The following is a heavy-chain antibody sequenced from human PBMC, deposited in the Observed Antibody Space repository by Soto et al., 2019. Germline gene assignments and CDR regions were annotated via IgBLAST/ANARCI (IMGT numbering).Heavy chain of an antibody. J-gene: IGHJ5*02. Sequence: ASVKVSCKVSGYTLTELSMHWVRQAPGKGLEWMGGFDPEDGETIYAQKFQGRVTMTEDTSTDTAYMELSSLRSEDTAVYYCATGKTPYDILTGPWFDPRGQGXLVTVYS. CDR1: GYTLTELS. V-gene: IGHV1-24*01. CDR3: ATGKTPYDILTGPWFDP. D-gene: IGHD3-9*01. CDR2: FDPEDGET.